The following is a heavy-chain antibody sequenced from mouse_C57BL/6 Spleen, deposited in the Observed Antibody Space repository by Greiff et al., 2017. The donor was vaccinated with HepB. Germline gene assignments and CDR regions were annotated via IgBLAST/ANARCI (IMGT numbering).Heavy chain of an antibody. CDR3: ARSSYGSSWFAY. D-gene: IGHD1-1*01. V-gene: IGHV1-64*01. Sequence: VQLQQSGAELVKPGASVKLFCKASGYTFTSYWMHWVKQRPGQGLEGIGMIHPNSGSTNYNEKFKSKATLTVDKTSSTAYMQRSSLTSEDSAVYYCARSSYGSSWFAYWGQGTLVTVSA. J-gene: IGHJ3*01. CDR1: GYTFTSYW. CDR2: IHPNSGST.